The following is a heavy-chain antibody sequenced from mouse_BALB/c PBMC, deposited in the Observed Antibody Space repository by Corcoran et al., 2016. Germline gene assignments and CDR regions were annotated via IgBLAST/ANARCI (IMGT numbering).Heavy chain of an antibody. Sequence: QIQLVQSGPELKKPGETVKISCKASGYTFTNYGMNWVKQAPGKGLKWMGWINTYTGEPTYADAFKGRFAFSLETSASTAYLQINNLKNEDMATYFCARWLLRYYAMDYWCQGTSVTVSS. CDR2: INTYTGEP. D-gene: IGHD2-3*01. V-gene: IGHV9-1*02. J-gene: IGHJ4*01. CDR1: GYTFTNYG. CDR3: ARWLLRYYAMDY.